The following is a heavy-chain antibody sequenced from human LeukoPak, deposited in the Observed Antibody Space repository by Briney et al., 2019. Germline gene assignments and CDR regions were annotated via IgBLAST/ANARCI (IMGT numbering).Heavy chain of an antibody. CDR2: IYDSESA. CDR3: ARVLQNYYHMDV. J-gene: IGHJ6*03. CDR1: GVSINSHY. V-gene: IGHV4-59*11. Sequence: SETLSLTCTVSGVSINSHYWSWIRQPPGKGLEWIGFIYDSESANYKSSLKSRVTMTVDTSKNQFSLELNSVTAVDTAVHYCARVLQNYYHMDVWGKGTTVTVSS. D-gene: IGHD3-3*01.